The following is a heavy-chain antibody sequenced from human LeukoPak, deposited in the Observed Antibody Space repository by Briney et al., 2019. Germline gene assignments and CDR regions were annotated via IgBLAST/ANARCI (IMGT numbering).Heavy chain of an antibody. Sequence: GGSLRLSCAASRFAVSSNYMSWVRQAPGKGLEWVSYINTGGGTIYADSVKGRFTISRDNARNSLYLQMNSLRVEDTALYYCARDQYHYYGLDVWGQGTTVTVSS. CDR2: INTGGGTI. CDR3: ARDQYHYYGLDV. D-gene: IGHD4-11*01. CDR1: RFAVSSNY. J-gene: IGHJ6*02. V-gene: IGHV3-11*04.